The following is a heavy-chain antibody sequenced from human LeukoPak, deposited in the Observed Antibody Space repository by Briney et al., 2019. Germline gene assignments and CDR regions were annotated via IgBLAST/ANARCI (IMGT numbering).Heavy chain of an antibody. D-gene: IGHD3-3*01. CDR1: GGSSSTYY. J-gene: IGHJ4*02. Sequence: PSETLSLTCTVSGGSSSTYYWSWIRQPPGKGLEWIGYIYYSGSTNYNPSLKSRVTISVDTSKNQFSLKLSSVAAADTAVYYCASARSGPGSSYYFDYWGQGTLVTVSS. CDR2: IYYSGST. V-gene: IGHV4-59*01. CDR3: ASARSGPGSSYYFDY.